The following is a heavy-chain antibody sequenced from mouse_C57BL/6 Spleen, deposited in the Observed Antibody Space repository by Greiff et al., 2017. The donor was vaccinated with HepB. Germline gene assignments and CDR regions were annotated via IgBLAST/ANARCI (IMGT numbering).Heavy chain of an antibody. CDR2: IDPSDSYT. Sequence: QVQLQQPGAELVKPGASVKLSCKASGYTFTSYWMQWVKQRPGQGLEWIGEIDPSDSYTNYNQKFKVKATLTVDTSSSTAYMQLSSLTSEDSAVYYCARPYYYGSNWYFDVWGTGTTVTVSS. V-gene: IGHV1-50*01. CDR1: GYTFTSYW. D-gene: IGHD1-1*01. J-gene: IGHJ1*03. CDR3: ARPYYYGSNWYFDV.